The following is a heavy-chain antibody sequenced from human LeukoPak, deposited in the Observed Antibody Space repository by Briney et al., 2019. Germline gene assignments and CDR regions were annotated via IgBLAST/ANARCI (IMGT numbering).Heavy chain of an antibody. J-gene: IGHJ3*02. Sequence: PGRSLRLSCAASGFTFSSYGMHWVRQAPGGGLEWVAVISYDGSNKYYADSVKGRFTISRDSSKNTLYLQMNSLRAEDTAVYYCAKMRFLEWFDAFDIWGQGTMVTVSS. CDR2: ISYDGSNK. CDR1: GFTFSSYG. V-gene: IGHV3-30*18. CDR3: AKMRFLEWFDAFDI. D-gene: IGHD3-3*01.